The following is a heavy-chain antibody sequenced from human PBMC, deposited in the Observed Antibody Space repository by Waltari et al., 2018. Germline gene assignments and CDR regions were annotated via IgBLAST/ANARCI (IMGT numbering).Heavy chain of an antibody. V-gene: IGHV4-34*01. Sequence: QVQLQQLGAGLLKPSETLSLTCAVYGGSFSGYYWSWIRQPPGKGRVWLGEINHSGSTNYNPSLKSRVTISVDTSKNQFSLKLSSVTAADTAVYYCARGRKERYCSGGSCRKYYYYGMDVWGQGTTVTVSS. D-gene: IGHD2-15*01. CDR1: GGSFSGYY. CDR2: INHSGST. CDR3: ARGRKERYCSGGSCRKYYYYGMDV. J-gene: IGHJ6*02.